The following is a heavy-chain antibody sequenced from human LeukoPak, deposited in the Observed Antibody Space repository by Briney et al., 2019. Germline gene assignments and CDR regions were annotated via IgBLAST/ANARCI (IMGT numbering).Heavy chain of an antibody. CDR1: RFTFSDYY. J-gene: IGHJ4*02. V-gene: IGHV3-11*04. D-gene: IGHD1-1*01. CDR2: ISRSGSTI. Sequence: PGGSLRLSCAASRFTFSDYYMSSMRQAPGKGLEWVSYISRSGSTIYYADSVKGRFTISRDNAKNSLYLQIDRLRAEDSAVYYYARGRTGTVYEGYFDYWGQGTLVTVSS. CDR3: ARGRTGTVYEGYFDY.